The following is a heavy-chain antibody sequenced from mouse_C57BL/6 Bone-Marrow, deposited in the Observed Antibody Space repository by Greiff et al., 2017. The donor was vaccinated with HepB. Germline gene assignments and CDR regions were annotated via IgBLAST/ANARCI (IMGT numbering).Heavy chain of an antibody. Sequence: DVHLVESGPGLVKPSQSLSLTCSVTGYSITSGYYWNWIRQFPGNKLEWMGYISYDGSNNYNPSLKNRISITRDTSKNQFFLKLNSVTTEDTATYYCARDDSSGYVGYWGQGTTLTVSS. CDR1: GYSITSGYY. CDR3: ARDDSSGYVGY. D-gene: IGHD3-2*02. CDR2: ISYDGSN. J-gene: IGHJ2*01. V-gene: IGHV3-6*01.